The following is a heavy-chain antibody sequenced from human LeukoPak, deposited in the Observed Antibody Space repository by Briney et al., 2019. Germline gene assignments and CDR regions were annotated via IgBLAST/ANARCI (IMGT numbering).Heavy chain of an antibody. V-gene: IGHV3-20*04. CDR3: ARRAKSCSGGSCSDY. Sequence: TGRSLRLSCAASGFTFDDYGMSWVRQAPGKGLEWVSGINWNGGSTGYADSVKGRFTISRDNAKNSLYLQMNSLRAEDTALYYCARRAKSCSGGSCSDYWGQGTLVTVSS. CDR1: GFTFDDYG. D-gene: IGHD2-15*01. CDR2: INWNGGST. J-gene: IGHJ4*02.